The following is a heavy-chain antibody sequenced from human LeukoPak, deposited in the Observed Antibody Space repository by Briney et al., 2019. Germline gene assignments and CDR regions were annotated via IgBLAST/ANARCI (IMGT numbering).Heavy chain of an antibody. CDR3: AREPATMVRGVLLGRFDP. CDR2: INPDSGGT. CDR1: GYTFTGYY. D-gene: IGHD3-10*01. Sequence: ASVKVSCKASGYTFTGYYMHWVRQAPGQGLEWMGRINPDSGGTNYAQKFQGRVTMTRDTSISTAHMELSRLRSDDTAVYYCAREPATMVRGVLLGRFDPWGQGTLVTVSS. V-gene: IGHV1-2*06. J-gene: IGHJ5*02.